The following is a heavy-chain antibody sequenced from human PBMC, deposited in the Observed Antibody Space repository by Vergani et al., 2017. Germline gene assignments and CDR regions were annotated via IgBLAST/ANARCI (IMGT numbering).Heavy chain of an antibody. CDR2: ISAYNGNT. D-gene: IGHD1-7*01. Sequence: QVHLVQSGAEVKKPGASVKVSCKASGYTSTSYGLSWVRQAPGQGLVGMGWISAYNGNTNYVQKLQGRVTMTTDTSTSTAYMGLRSLRSDDTAVYYCARCLYWNYSGDYYCCYAMDVWGQGTTVTVSS. CDR1: GYTSTSYG. CDR3: ARCLYWNYSGDYYCCYAMDV. J-gene: IGHJ6*02. V-gene: IGHV1-18*04.